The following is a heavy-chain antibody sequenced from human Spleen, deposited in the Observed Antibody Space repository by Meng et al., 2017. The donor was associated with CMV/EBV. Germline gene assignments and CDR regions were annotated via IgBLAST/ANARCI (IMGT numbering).Heavy chain of an antibody. D-gene: IGHD3-22*01. CDR3: ARALGYDSSEFDY. J-gene: IGHJ4*02. Sequence: GGSLRLSCAASGFTFSSYSMNWVRQAPGKGLEWVSSISSSSSYIYYADSVKGRFTISRDNAKNSLYLQMNSLRAEDTAVYYCARALGYDSSEFDYWGQGTLVTVSS. V-gene: IGHV3-21*01. CDR2: ISSSSSYI. CDR1: GFTFSSYS.